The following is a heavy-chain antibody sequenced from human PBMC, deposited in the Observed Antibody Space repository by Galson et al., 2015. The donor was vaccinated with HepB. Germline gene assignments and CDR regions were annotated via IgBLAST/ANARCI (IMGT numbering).Heavy chain of an antibody. D-gene: IGHD5-18*01. CDR2: ISAYNGNT. CDR1: GYTFTSYG. CDR3: ARDARIQLWPEYVYYYYGMDV. Sequence: SVKVSCKASGYTFTSYGISWVRQAPGQGLEWMGWISAYNGNTNYAQKLQGRVTMTTDTSTSTAYMELRSLRSDDTAVYYCARDARIQLWPEYVYYYYGMDVWGQGTTVTVSS. V-gene: IGHV1-18*04. J-gene: IGHJ6*02.